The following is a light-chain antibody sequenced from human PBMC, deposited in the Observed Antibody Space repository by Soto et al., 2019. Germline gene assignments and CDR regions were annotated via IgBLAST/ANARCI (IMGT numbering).Light chain of an antibody. CDR2: GTY. J-gene: IGKJ1*01. CDR3: QQYNKWPQT. Sequence: TVLTQSPGTLSLSPGEGATLSCRASQSVSSSYLAWYQQKPGQAPRLLIHGTYTRATGIPARFSGSGSETEFTLTISSLQSEDFAVYYCQQYNKWPQTFGQGTKVDIK. V-gene: IGKV3-15*01. CDR1: QSVSSSY.